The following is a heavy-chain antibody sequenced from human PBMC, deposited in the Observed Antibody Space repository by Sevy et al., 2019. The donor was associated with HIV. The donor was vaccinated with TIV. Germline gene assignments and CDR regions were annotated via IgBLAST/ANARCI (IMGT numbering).Heavy chain of an antibody. V-gene: IGHV3-15*01. J-gene: IGHJ6*02. CDR1: GFTFSNAW. CDR2: IKSKTDGGTT. Sequence: GGSLRLSCAASGFTFSNAWMSWVRQAPGKGLEWVGRIKSKTDGGTTDYAAPVKGRFTISREDSKYTLYLQMNSLQTEDTAVYYCTADGDRYCSGGGCLWGYYGLDVWGQGTTVTVSS. D-gene: IGHD2-15*01. CDR3: TADGDRYCSGGGCLWGYYGLDV.